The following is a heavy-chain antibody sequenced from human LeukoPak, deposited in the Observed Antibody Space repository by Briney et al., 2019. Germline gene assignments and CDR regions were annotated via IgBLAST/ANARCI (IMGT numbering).Heavy chain of an antibody. CDR1: GFSFSDYS. CDR2: IRSSTSNI. D-gene: IGHD3-3*02. V-gene: IGHV3-48*01. J-gene: IGHJ4*02. Sequence: QPGGSLRLSCTASGFSFSDYSMNWVRQAPGKGLEWVSYIRSSTSNIFYAESVKGRFTVSRDNAKNSLYLHMNSLRAEDTAVYYCARDGWHYGSGSGFFDYWGQGTLVTVSS. CDR3: ARDGWHYGSGSGFFDY.